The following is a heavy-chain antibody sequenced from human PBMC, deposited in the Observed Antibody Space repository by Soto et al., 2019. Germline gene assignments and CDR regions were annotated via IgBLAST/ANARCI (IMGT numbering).Heavy chain of an antibody. Sequence: SETPSLTCTVSGGSISSYYWSWIRQPPGKGLEWIGYIYYSGSTNYNPSLKSRVTISVDTSKNQFSLKLRSVTAADTAVYYCARGSYSSGDYFDYWGQGALVTVSS. J-gene: IGHJ4*02. CDR1: GGSISSYY. V-gene: IGHV4-59*01. CDR3: ARGSYSSGDYFDY. CDR2: IYYSGST. D-gene: IGHD6-19*01.